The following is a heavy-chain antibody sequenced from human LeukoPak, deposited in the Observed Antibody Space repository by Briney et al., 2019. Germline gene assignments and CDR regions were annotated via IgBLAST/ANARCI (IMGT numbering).Heavy chain of an antibody. J-gene: IGHJ3*02. CDR1: GFTFSSYW. D-gene: IGHD6-13*01. Sequence: GGSLRLSCAASGFTFSSYWMSWVRQAPGKGLEWAANIKQDGSEKYYVDSVKGRFTISRDNAKNSLYLQMNSLRAEDTAVYYCARARGIPTDAFDIWGQGTMVTVSS. V-gene: IGHV3-7*01. CDR3: ARARGIPTDAFDI. CDR2: IKQDGSEK.